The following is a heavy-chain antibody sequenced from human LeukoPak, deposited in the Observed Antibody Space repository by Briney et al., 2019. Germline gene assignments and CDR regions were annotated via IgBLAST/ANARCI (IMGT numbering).Heavy chain of an antibody. J-gene: IGHJ3*02. D-gene: IGHD2-2*02. V-gene: IGHV4-39*07. CDR2: IYYSGST. CDR3: ARSYIVVVPAAIDAFDI. CDR1: GGSISSSSYY. Sequence: SETLSLTCTVSGGSISSSSYYWGWIRQPPGKGLEWIGSIYYSGSTYYNPSLKSRVTISVDTSKNQFSLKLSSVTAADTAVYYCARSYIVVVPAAIDAFDIWGQGTMVTVSS.